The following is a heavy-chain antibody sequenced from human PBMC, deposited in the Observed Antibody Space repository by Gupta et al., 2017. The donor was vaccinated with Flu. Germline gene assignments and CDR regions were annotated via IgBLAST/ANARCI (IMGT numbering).Heavy chain of an antibody. CDR3: AKSFFSASDGFDV. Sequence: VQLMESGGGLVQPGGSLRLSCAASGFTVTTFAMSWVRQAPGKGLEWVSAITGSGGFTSYADSVRGRFTISRDISKNTLFLQMNSLRPEDTALYYCAKSFFSASDGFDVWGQGTKVTVSS. CDR1: GFTVTTFA. CDR2: ITGSGGFT. V-gene: IGHV3-23*01. D-gene: IGHD6-25*01. J-gene: IGHJ3*01.